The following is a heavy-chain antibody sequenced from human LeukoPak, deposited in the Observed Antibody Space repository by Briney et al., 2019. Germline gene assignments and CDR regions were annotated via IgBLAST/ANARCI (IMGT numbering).Heavy chain of an antibody. CDR2: IYYSGST. CDR3: ASTGYCSGGNCYAEFFQH. CDR1: GGSISSYY. Sequence: SETLSLTCTVSGGSISSYYWSWIRRPPGKGLEWIGYIYYSGSTNYNPSLKSRVSMSVDMSKNQFSLKLSSVTAADTAVYYCASTGYCSGGNCYAEFFQHWARAPWSASPQ. J-gene: IGHJ1*01. D-gene: IGHD2-15*01. V-gene: IGHV4-59*08.